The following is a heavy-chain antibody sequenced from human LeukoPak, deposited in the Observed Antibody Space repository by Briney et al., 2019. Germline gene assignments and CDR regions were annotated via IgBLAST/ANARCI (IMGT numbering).Heavy chain of an antibody. CDR1: GYTFTSYG. CDR2: ISAYNGNT. CDR3: ARARGITIFGVVNNAKYNWFDP. J-gene: IGHJ5*02. V-gene: IGHV1-18*01. Sequence: ASVKVSCKASGYTFTSYGISWVRQAPGQGLEWMGWISAYNGNTNYAQKRQGRVTMTTDTSTSTAYMELRSLRSDDTAVYYCARARGITIFGVVNNAKYNWFDPWGQGTLVTVSS. D-gene: IGHD3-3*01.